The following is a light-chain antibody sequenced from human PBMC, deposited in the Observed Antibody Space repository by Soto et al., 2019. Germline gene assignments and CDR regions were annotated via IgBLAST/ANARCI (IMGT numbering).Light chain of an antibody. Sequence: EIKMTHSPSTLSVSPGERTTLFFRASQSVGGNLAWYQQKPGQSPRLLVYGASGRAAGLPARFSGSGFGTEFTLTISGLLAEDFAVYYCQKYSNWPVKFGQGTKVDIK. CDR2: GAS. J-gene: IGKJ1*01. CDR1: QSVGGN. CDR3: QKYSNWPVK. V-gene: IGKV3-15*01.